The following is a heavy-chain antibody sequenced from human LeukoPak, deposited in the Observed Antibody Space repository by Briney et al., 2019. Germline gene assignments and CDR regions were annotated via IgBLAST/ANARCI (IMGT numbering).Heavy chain of an antibody. V-gene: IGHV4-31*03. CDR1: GGSISSGGYS. D-gene: IGHD3-22*01. J-gene: IGHJ4*02. CDR3: ARVADSSGYSIDY. CDR2: IYYSGST. Sequence: SQTLSLTCTVSGGSISSGGYSWRWIRQHPGKGLEWIGYIYYSGSTYYNPSLKSRVTISVDTSKNQFSLKLSSVTVADTAVYYCARVADSSGYSIDYWGQGALVTVSS.